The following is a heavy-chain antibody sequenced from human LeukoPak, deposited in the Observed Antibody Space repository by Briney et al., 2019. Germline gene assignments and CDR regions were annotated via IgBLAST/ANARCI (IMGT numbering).Heavy chain of an antibody. CDR3: AKDSTDGVIPREANPPFDY. Sequence: GGSLRLSCAASGFTFSNYAMHWVHQAPGKGLEWVAVISYGGSNRYYADSVKGRFTISRDNSKNTLYLQMNSLRAEDTAVYYCAKDSTDGVIPREANPPFDYWGQGTLVTVSS. CDR2: ISYGGSNR. CDR1: GFTFSNYA. D-gene: IGHD3-16*02. V-gene: IGHV3-30-3*01. J-gene: IGHJ4*02.